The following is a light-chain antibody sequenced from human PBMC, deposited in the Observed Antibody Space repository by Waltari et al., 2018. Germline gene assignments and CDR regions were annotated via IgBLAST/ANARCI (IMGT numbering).Light chain of an antibody. CDR2: AAS. CDR1: QSISSH. V-gene: IGKV1-39*01. Sequence: DIQMTQSPSSLSASVGDRVTITCRAGQSISSHLNWYQQKPGEAPKLLIFAASSLKSGVPSRFSGSGSGTDFTLTISSLQPEDFAVYYCQQYNNWRTFGQGTKVEIK. CDR3: QQYNNWRT. J-gene: IGKJ1*01.